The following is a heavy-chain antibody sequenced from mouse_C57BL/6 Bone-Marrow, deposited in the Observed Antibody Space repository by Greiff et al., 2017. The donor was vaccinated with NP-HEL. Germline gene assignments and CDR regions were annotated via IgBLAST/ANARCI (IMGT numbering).Heavy chain of an antibody. CDR1: YTFSRRVH. V-gene: IGHV1-87*01. CDR2: GQGLEWIG. J-gene: IGHJ3*01. CDR3: TEDSAVYYRASDGFAY. Sequence: VKLMESGPELARPWASVKISCQAFYTFSRRVHFAIRDTNYWMQWVKQRPGQGLEWIGAIYPGNGDPSYNQKFTGKATFPADKSSSTASMQLSSLTTEDSAVYYRASDGFAYWGQGTLVTVSA.